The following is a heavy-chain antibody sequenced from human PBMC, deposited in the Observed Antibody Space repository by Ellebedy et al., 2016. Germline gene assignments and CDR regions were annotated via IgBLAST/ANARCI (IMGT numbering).Heavy chain of an antibody. CDR2: IYYSGST. CDR3: ARIYSGSQRGGAFDI. J-gene: IGHJ3*02. D-gene: IGHD1-26*01. V-gene: IGHV4-59*08. CDR1: GGSISSYY. Sequence: GSLRLXXTVSGGSISSYYWSWIRQPPGKGLEWIGYIYYSGSTNYNPSLKSRVTISVDTSKNQFSLKLSSVTAADTAVYYCARIYSGSQRGGAFDIWGQGTMVTVSS.